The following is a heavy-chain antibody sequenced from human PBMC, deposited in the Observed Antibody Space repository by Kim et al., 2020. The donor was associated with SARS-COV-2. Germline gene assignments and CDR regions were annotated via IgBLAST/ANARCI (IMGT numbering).Heavy chain of an antibody. V-gene: IGHV4-30-4*01. CDR2: IYYSGST. CDR1: GGSISSGDYY. D-gene: IGHD2-15*01. J-gene: IGHJ4*02. CDR3: ARKYCSGGSCHFDY. Sequence: SETLSLTCTVSGGSISSGDYYWSWIRQPPGKGLEWIGYIYYSGSTYYNPSLKSRVTISVDTSKNQFSLKLSSVTAADTAVYYCARKYCSGGSCHFDYWGQGTLVTVSS.